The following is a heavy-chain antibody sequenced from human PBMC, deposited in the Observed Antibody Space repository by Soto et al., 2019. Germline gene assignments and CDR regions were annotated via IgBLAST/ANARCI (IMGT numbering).Heavy chain of an antibody. CDR2: MSYDESKK. CDR3: AKDRRDGDFMHILVVDF. Sequence: QVRLVESGGGVVQPGGSLRLSCATSGFRLSSYAMHWVRQAPGKGLEWVALMSYDESKKYYADSVKGRFTIFRDTSKNTLVLEMNNLRVEDTAVYYCAKDRRDGDFMHILVVDFWGQGALVTVSS. D-gene: IGHD2-15*01. CDR1: GFRLSSYA. J-gene: IGHJ4*02. V-gene: IGHV3-30*18.